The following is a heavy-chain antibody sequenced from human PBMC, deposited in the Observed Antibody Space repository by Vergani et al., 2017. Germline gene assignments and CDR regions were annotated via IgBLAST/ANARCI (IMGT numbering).Heavy chain of an antibody. Sequence: QVQLVQSGAEVKKPGASVKVSCKASGYTFTSYGISWVRQAPGQGLEWMGWIIPIFGTANYAQKFQGRVTITADESTSTAYMELSSLRSEDTAVYYCARLYCGGDCDYWGQGTLVTVSS. J-gene: IGHJ4*02. V-gene: IGHV1-69*13. D-gene: IGHD2-21*01. CDR2: IIPIFGTA. CDR1: GYTFTSYG. CDR3: ARLYCGGDCDY.